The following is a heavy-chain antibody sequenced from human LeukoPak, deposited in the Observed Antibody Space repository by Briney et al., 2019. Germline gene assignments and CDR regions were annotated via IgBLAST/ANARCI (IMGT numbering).Heavy chain of an antibody. Sequence: SETLSLTCAVYGGSFSGYYWSWIRQPPGKGLEWIGEINHSGSTNYNPSLKSRVTISVDTSKNQFSLKLSSVTAADTAVYYCAREAFGSGSYYRQSWGQGTLVTVSS. CDR2: INHSGST. J-gene: IGHJ4*02. D-gene: IGHD3-10*01. CDR3: AREAFGSGSYYRQS. V-gene: IGHV4-34*01. CDR1: GGSFSGYY.